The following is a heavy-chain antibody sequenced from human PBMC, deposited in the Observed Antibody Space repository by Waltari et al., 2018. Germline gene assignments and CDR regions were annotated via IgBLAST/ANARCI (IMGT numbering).Heavy chain of an antibody. CDR3: TRVARGRTSSQFDY. V-gene: IGHV3-73*01. CDR2: VGTKATAYGT. Sequence: VELLQSGGGVVKPGGSLNRSCVVAWFSFSDSAIHWVRQTSAKGLEWIGRVGTKATAYGTVYGPSVKGRFTISRDDSRNTAYLQMTSLQSDDTAKYYCTRVARGRTSSQFDYWGQGTLVTVSS. D-gene: IGHD1-1*01. J-gene: IGHJ4*02. CDR1: WFSFSDSA.